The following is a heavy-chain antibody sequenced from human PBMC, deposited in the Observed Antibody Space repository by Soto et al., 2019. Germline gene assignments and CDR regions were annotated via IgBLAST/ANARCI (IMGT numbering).Heavy chain of an antibody. V-gene: IGHV1-69*13. D-gene: IGHD2-2*01. J-gene: IGHJ6*02. CDR2: IIPIFGPT. Sequence: SXKVSCKASGGTXSSYAITLVRQAPGQGLEWMGGIIPIFGPTNYAQRFQVRITITADESTSTAYMVMSRLRSDDTDVYYCARDANIVVVPAALARPYGMDVWGQGTTGTVSS. CDR3: ARDANIVVVPAALARPYGMDV. CDR1: GGTXSSYA.